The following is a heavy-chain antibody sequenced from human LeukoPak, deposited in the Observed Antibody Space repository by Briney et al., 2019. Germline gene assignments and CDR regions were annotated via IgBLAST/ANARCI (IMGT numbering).Heavy chain of an antibody. CDR1: GYTFTSYG. Sequence: GASVKVSCKASGYTFTSYGISWVRQAPGQGLEWMGWISAYNGNTNYAQKLQGRVTMTTDTSTSTAYMELRSLGSDDTAVYYCARGVPYYDFWSGCYTDYWGQGTLVTVSS. V-gene: IGHV1-18*01. CDR2: ISAYNGNT. D-gene: IGHD3-3*01. J-gene: IGHJ4*02. CDR3: ARGVPYYDFWSGCYTDY.